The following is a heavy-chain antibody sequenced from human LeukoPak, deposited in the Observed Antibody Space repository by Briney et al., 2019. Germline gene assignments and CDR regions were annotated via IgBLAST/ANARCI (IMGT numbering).Heavy chain of an antibody. Sequence: GASVKVSCKASGYTFTSYYIHWVRQAPGQGLEWMGIINPSGGSTTYAQNFQGRVTMTRDTSTSTVYMELSSLRSEDMAVYYCARETSSRYFDYWGQGTLVTVSS. J-gene: IGHJ4*02. V-gene: IGHV1-46*01. CDR2: INPSGGST. CDR1: GYTFTSYY. CDR3: ARETSSRYFDY.